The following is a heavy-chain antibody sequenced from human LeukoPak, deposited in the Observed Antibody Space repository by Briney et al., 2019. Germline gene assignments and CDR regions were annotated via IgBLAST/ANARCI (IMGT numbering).Heavy chain of an antibody. J-gene: IGHJ3*01. CDR1: GGSIRSYY. D-gene: IGHD3-10*01. Sequence: PSETLSLTCTVSGGSIRSYYWSWIRQSPGKGLEWIGYVYYTGSTNYNPSLKSRVTISLDTSKNQFSLKLSSVTAADTAVYYCARDRGVGGSAAIDAFDVWGQGTMATVSS. CDR3: ARDRGVGGSAAIDAFDV. CDR2: VYYTGST. V-gene: IGHV4-59*01.